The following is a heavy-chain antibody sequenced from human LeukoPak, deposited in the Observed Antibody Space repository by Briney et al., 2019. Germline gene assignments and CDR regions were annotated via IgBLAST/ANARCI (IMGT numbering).Heavy chain of an antibody. Sequence: GGSLRLSWAASGFTFRSYAIYWVRQAPGKGLEWVSGISGSGGDTYFADSVKGRFTISRDNSKNTVFLQMDSLRAEDTAVYYCAKTTAGYSSGRYPGWPIDYWVQGTLVTVSS. V-gene: IGHV3-23*01. D-gene: IGHD6-19*01. CDR2: ISGSGGDT. CDR3: AKTTAGYSSGRYPGWPIDY. CDR1: GFTFRSYA. J-gene: IGHJ4*02.